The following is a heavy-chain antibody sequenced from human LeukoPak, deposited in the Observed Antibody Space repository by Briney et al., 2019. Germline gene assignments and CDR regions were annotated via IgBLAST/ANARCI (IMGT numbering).Heavy chain of an antibody. CDR2: IYYSEST. V-gene: IGHV4-39*07. CDR1: GGSISSSNYY. D-gene: IGHD3-3*01. Sequence: SETLSLTCTVSGGSISSSNYYWGWIRQPPGKGLEWIGSIYYSESTYYSPSLKSRVTISVDTSKNQFSLKLSSVTAADTAVYYCARDPKAYYDFWSGYEYYNYFDYWGQGTLVTVSS. CDR3: ARDPKAYYDFWSGYEYYNYFDY. J-gene: IGHJ4*02.